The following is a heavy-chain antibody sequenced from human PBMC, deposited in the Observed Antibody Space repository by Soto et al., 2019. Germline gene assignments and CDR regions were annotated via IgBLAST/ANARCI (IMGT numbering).Heavy chain of an antibody. Sequence: ASVKVSCKASGYTFTSYGISWVRQAPGQGLEWMGWISAYNGNTSYAQKLQGRVTMTTDTSTSTAYMELRSLRSDDTAVYYCARLGVTEDPYYDISYGYMDVWGKGTTVTVS. J-gene: IGHJ6*03. V-gene: IGHV1-18*01. CDR1: GYTFTSYG. CDR3: ARLGVTEDPYYDISYGYMDV. CDR2: ISAYNGNT. D-gene: IGHD3-9*01.